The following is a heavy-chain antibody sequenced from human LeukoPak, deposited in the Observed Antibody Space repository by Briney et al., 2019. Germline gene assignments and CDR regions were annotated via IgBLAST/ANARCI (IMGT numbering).Heavy chain of an antibody. CDR1: GFTFSNAW. V-gene: IGHV3-15*01. CDR3: AREGGSPNWFDP. CDR2: IKSKTDGGTT. D-gene: IGHD1-26*01. Sequence: GGSLRLSCAASGFTFSNAWMSWVRQAPGKGLEWVGRIKSKTDGGTTDYAAPVKGRFTISRDDSKNTLYLQMNSLRAEDTAVYYCAREGGSPNWFDPWGQGTLVTVSS. J-gene: IGHJ5*02.